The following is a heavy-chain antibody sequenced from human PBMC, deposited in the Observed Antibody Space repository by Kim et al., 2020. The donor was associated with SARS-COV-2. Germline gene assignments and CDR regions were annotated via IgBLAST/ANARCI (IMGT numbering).Heavy chain of an antibody. V-gene: IGHV3-23*01. CDR3: AKGLSTSAYSPVGD. Sequence: GGSLRLSCAASGFTFSSYAMSWVRQAPGKGLDWVSVIGDGGGSTFYADSVKGRFTISRDNSKNTLYLQMNSLRAEDTAVYYCAKGLSTSAYSPVGDWGQGTLLTVSS. D-gene: IGHD2-2*01. CDR2: IGDGGGST. J-gene: IGHJ4*02. CDR1: GFTFSSYA.